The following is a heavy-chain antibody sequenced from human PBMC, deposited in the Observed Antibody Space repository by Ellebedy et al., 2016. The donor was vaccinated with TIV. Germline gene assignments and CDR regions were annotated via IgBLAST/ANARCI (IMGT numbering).Heavy chain of an antibody. CDR3: TKDKAAFYAFDM. J-gene: IGHJ3*02. CDR2: ISWNSGSI. D-gene: IGHD6-25*01. V-gene: IGHV3-9*01. CDR1: GFTIDDYA. Sequence: GGSLRLXCVASGFTIDDYAMHWVRHAPGKGLEWVSGISWNSGSIGYADSVKGRFTISRDNAKNSLYLQMNSLRPEDTALYYCTKDKAAFYAFDMWGQGTMVTVSS.